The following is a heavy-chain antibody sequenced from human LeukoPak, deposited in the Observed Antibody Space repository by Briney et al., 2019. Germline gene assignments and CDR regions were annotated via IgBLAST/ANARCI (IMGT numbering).Heavy chain of an antibody. D-gene: IGHD4-23*01. CDR2: ISSSSSYI. J-gene: IGHJ6*02. V-gene: IGHV3-21*01. CDR1: GFTFSSYV. Sequence: GGSLRLSCAASGFTFSSYVMSWVRQAPGKGLEWVSSISSSSSYIYYADSVKGRFTISRDNAKNSLYLQMNSLRAEDTAVYYCARENYGGISYGMDVWGQGTTVTVSS. CDR3: ARENYGGISYGMDV.